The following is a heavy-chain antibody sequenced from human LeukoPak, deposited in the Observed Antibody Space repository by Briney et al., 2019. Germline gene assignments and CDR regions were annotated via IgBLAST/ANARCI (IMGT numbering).Heavy chain of an antibody. CDR1: DGSVSGGNYY. J-gene: IGHJ4*02. Sequence: SETLSLTCTVSDGSVSGGNYYCSWTRQSPGKGLEWIVYIHYSGSTDYNPSLKSRITMEIDTSKNQFFLNLSSVTAADTAVYYCARTGSTGGYWGQGTLVTVSS. CDR2: IHYSGST. CDR3: ARTGSTGGY. V-gene: IGHV4-61*01. D-gene: IGHD1-1*01.